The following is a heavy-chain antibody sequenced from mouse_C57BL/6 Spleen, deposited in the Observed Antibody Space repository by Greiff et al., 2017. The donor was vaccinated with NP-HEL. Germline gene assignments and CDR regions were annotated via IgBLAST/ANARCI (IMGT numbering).Heavy chain of an antibody. V-gene: IGHV1-18*01. CDR3: ARVYYGSRGSAMDY. D-gene: IGHD1-1*01. CDR2: INPNNGGT. Sequence: EVQLQQSGPELVKPGASVKIPCKASGYTFTDYNMDWVKQSHGKSLEWIGDINPNNGGTIYNQKFKGKATLTVDKSSSTAYMELRSLTSEDTAVYYCARVYYGSRGSAMDYWGQGTSVTVSS. J-gene: IGHJ4*01. CDR1: GYTFTDYN.